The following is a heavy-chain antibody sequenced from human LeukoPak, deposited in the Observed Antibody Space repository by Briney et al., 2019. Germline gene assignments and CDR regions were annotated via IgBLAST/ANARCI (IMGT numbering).Heavy chain of an antibody. D-gene: IGHD3-3*01. Sequence: SETLSLTCAVYGGSFSGYYWSWIRQPPGKGLEWIGEINHSGSTNYNLSLKSRVTISVDTSKNQFSLKLSSVTAADTAVYYCARVRGYYPYYFDYWGQRTLVTVSS. CDR2: INHSGST. CDR3: ARVRGYYPYYFDY. V-gene: IGHV4-34*01. CDR1: GGSFSGYY. J-gene: IGHJ4*02.